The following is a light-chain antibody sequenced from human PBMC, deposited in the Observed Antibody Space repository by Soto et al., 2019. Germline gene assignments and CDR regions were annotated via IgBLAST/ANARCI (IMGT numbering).Light chain of an antibody. CDR1: QSVSSSC. J-gene: IGKJ1*01. CDR2: GAS. Sequence: EIVLTQSPGTLSLSPGERATLSCRASQSVSSSCLAWYQQKPGQAPRLLIFGASGRATDIPDRFGGSGSGTDFTLTISRLEPEDFAVYYCQQYGSSPQTFGQGTKVEIK. CDR3: QQYGSSPQT. V-gene: IGKV3-20*01.